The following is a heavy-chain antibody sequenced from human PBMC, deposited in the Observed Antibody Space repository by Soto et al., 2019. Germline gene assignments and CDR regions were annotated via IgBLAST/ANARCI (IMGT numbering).Heavy chain of an antibody. D-gene: IGHD2-2*02. CDR2: ISSGGSTK. Sequence: PGGSLRLSCAASGFTFSNYYMSWVRQAPGKGLEWVSDISSGGSTKYYADSVKGRSTNARDNAKNAQDMQMNSLRADDTAVYYCARGLVVPAAIEVGAFDIWGQGTMVTVSS. CDR1: GFTFSNYY. V-gene: IGHV3-11*01. CDR3: ARGLVVPAAIEVGAFDI. J-gene: IGHJ3*02.